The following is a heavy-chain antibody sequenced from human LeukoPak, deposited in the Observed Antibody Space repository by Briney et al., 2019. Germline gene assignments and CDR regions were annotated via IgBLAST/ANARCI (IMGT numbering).Heavy chain of an antibody. V-gene: IGHV3-74*01. CDR3: ARALVTSRNSYGMDV. CDR2: INSDGSST. D-gene: IGHD1-26*01. CDR1: GFTFSSYW. Sequence: GGSLRLSCAASGFTFSSYWMPWVRQAPGKGLVWVSRINSDGSSTSYADSVKGRFTISRDNAKNTLYLQMNSLRAEDTAVYYCARALVTSRNSYGMDVWGQGTTVTVSS. J-gene: IGHJ6*02.